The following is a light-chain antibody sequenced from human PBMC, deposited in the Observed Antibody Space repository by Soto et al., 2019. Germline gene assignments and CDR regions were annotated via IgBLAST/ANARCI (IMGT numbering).Light chain of an antibody. CDR1: QSVSSY. Sequence: EIVMTQSPATLSVSPGERATLSCRASQSVSSYLAWYQQKPGQAPRLLIYGASTRATGIPARFSGSGSGTEFNLTISSLQSEDFAVYYCQQYNNWPLYTFGQGTKVEIK. J-gene: IGKJ2*01. V-gene: IGKV3-15*01. CDR3: QQYNNWPLYT. CDR2: GAS.